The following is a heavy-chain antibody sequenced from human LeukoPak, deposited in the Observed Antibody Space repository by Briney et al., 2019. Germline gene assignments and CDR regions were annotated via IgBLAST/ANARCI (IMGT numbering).Heavy chain of an antibody. J-gene: IGHJ4*02. CDR1: GFTFSSYA. Sequence: GGSLRLSCAASGFTFSSYAMTWVRQAPGKGLEWVSSISKSHGSTYYADSVKGRFTISRDNSKNTVYLHMDSLRVEDTAIYYCARGALIPDFRGQGTLVTVSS. CDR3: ARGALIPDF. CDR2: ISKSHGST. D-gene: IGHD2-21*01. V-gene: IGHV3-23*01.